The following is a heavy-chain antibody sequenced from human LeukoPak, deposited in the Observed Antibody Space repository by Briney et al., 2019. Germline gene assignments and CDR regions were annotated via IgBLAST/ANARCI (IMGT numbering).Heavy chain of an antibody. Sequence: GASVKVSCKASGYTFTGYYMNWVRQAPGQGLEWMGWINPNSGGTNYAQKFQGRVTMTRDTSISTAYMELSRLRSDDTAVYYCASGRVWFGEPDHAFDIWGQGTMVTVSS. CDR1: GYTFTGYY. V-gene: IGHV1-2*02. D-gene: IGHD3-10*01. CDR2: INPNSGGT. J-gene: IGHJ3*02. CDR3: ASGRVWFGEPDHAFDI.